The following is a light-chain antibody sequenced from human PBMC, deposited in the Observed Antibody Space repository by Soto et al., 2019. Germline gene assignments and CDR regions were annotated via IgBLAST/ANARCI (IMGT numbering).Light chain of an antibody. CDR3: SSYTTRSTHVV. CDR2: DVS. CDR1: SSDVGSYNY. V-gene: IGLV2-14*01. J-gene: IGLJ2*01. Sequence: QSVLTQPASVSGSPGQSITISFTGTSSDVGSYNYVSWYQQYPGKAPKLMIYDVSNRPSGVSYRFSGSKSGNTASLTISGLQAEDEADYYCSSYTTRSTHVVFGGGTKLTVL.